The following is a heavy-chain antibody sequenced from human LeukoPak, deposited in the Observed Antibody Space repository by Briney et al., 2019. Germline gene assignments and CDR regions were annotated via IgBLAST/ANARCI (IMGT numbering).Heavy chain of an antibody. J-gene: IGHJ6*03. CDR3: ARRVARGFSSTSKTYYMDV. Sequence: GESLKISCKDSRYSFTSYWIGWVRQRPGKGLEWMGIIYPGDSDTRYSPSFQGQVTISVDKSVSTAYLQWNSLKASDTAIYYCARRVARGFSSTSKTYYMDVWGKGTTVTVPS. CDR2: IYPGDSDT. D-gene: IGHD6-13*01. CDR1: RYSFTSYW. V-gene: IGHV5-51*01.